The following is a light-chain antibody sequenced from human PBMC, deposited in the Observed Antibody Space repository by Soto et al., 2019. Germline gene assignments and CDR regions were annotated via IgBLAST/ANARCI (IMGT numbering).Light chain of an antibody. CDR3: MQATQIPHT. V-gene: IGKV2-24*01. Sequence: EIVMTQTPPSSPVTLGQPASISCRSRRSLVHSDGNTYLSWLHQRPGQPPRLLIYRVSIRFSGVPDRFSGSGAGTDFTLKIARVEAEDVGVYYCMQATQIPHTFGQGTKLEI. CDR2: RVS. CDR1: RSLVHSDGNTY. J-gene: IGKJ2*01.